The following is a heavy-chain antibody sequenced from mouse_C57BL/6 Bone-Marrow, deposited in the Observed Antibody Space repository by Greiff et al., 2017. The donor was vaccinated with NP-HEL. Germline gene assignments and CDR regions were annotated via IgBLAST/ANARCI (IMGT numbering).Heavy chain of an antibody. CDR2: ISSGSSTI. CDR1: GFTFSDYG. D-gene: IGHD2-12*01. V-gene: IGHV5-17*01. CDR3: AIYDASWFGY. J-gene: IGHJ3*01. Sequence: EVKLMESGGGLVKPGGSLKLSCAASGFTFSDYGMHWVRQAPEKGLEWVAYISSGSSTIYYADTEKGRFTISRDNAKNTLFRQMTGVWSEHTAMYYCAIYDASWFGYWGQGTLVTVSA.